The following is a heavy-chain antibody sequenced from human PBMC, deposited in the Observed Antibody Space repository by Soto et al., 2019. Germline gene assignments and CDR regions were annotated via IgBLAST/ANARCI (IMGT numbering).Heavy chain of an antibody. V-gene: IGHV6-1*01. Sequence: PSQTLSLTCAISGDSVSSNSAAWNWIRQSPSRGLEWLGRTYYRSRWYSDYAGSVKSRITINADTSKNQFSLHLNSVTPQDTAVYSCAGGPPPLAYGGRETVVTVSS. CDR3: AGGPPPLAY. CDR1: GDSVSSNSAA. J-gene: IGHJ4*02. CDR2: TYYRSRWYS.